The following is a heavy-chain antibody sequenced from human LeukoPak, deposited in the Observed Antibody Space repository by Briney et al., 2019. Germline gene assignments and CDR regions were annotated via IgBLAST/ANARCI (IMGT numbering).Heavy chain of an antibody. CDR1: GFTFSSYA. CDR2: ISYDGSNK. J-gene: IGHJ6*02. CDR3: ARGAAPGWSYYYYGMDV. Sequence: PGGSLRLSCAASGFTFSSYAMHWVRQAPGKGLEWVAVISYDGSNKYYADSVKGRFTISRDNSKNTLYLQMNSLRAEDTAVYYCARGAAPGWSYYYYGMDVWGQGTTVTVSS. D-gene: IGHD6-19*01. V-gene: IGHV3-30-3*01.